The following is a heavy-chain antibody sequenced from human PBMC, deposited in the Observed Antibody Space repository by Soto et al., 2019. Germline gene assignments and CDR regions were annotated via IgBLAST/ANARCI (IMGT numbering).Heavy chain of an antibody. Sequence: PSETLSLTCAVYGEPFSGFYWSWVRQPPGKGLEWIGEINHSGSTNYNPSLKSRVTISADTSRKQFSLRLSSVTAADTAVYYCTRGGFEAGYCSRTTCYPDYWGQGTLVTVSS. J-gene: IGHJ4*02. D-gene: IGHD2-2*01. V-gene: IGHV4-34*01. CDR3: TRGGFEAGYCSRTTCYPDY. CDR2: INHSGST. CDR1: GEPFSGFY.